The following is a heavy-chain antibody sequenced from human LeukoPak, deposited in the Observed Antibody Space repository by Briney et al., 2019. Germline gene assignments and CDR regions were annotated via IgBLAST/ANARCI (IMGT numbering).Heavy chain of an antibody. Sequence: GASVKVFCKASGYTFTAYYLYWVRQAPGQGLEWMGWINPNSGGTNYVQKFQGRVTMTRDTSINTAYMELRRLRSDDTAVYYCASGYSSGWAGDYWGQGTLVTVSS. D-gene: IGHD6-19*01. J-gene: IGHJ4*02. V-gene: IGHV1-2*02. CDR3: ASGYSSGWAGDY. CDR1: GYTFTAYY. CDR2: INPNSGGT.